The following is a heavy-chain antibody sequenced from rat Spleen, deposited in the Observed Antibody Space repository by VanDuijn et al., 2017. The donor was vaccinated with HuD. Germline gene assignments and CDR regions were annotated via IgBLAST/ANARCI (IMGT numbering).Heavy chain of an antibody. J-gene: IGHJ2*01. CDR2: ISTGGGNT. CDR3: ARETGYNSYFDH. V-gene: IGHV5S13*01. Sequence: EVQLVESDGGLVQPGRSLKLSCAASGFSFSNYGMSWVRQAPTRGLEWVASISTGGGNTYYRDSVKGRFTISRDNAKTTLYLQMDSLRSEDTATYYCARETGYNSYFDHWGQGVMVTVSS. CDR1: GFSFSNYG. D-gene: IGHD1-4*01.